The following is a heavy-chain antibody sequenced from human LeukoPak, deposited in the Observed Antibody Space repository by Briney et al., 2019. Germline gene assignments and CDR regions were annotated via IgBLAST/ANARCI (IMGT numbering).Heavy chain of an antibody. CDR1: GASISSDS. V-gene: IGHV4-4*07. J-gene: IGHJ4*02. Sequence: SETLSLTCTVSGASISSDSWSWIRQPAGEGLEWIGRMYSSGHTDINPSFQSRFSISRDTSKTQFSLRVTSVTAADTAVYYCARERSNRGWFADSWGQGTRVTVTS. D-gene: IGHD1-14*01. CDR3: ARERSNRGWFADS. CDR2: MYSSGHT.